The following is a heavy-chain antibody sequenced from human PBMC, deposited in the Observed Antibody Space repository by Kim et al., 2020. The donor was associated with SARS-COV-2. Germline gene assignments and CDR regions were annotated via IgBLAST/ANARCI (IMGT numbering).Heavy chain of an antibody. J-gene: IGHJ4*02. V-gene: IGHV4-39*01. Sequence: SETLSLTCTVSGGSISSSSYYWGWIRQPPGKGLEWIGSIYYSGSTYYNPSLKSRVTISVDTSKNQFSLKLSSVTAADTAVYYCARRLGYYDSSGYYYVFDYWGQGTLVTVSS. CDR2: IYYSGST. D-gene: IGHD3-22*01. CDR3: ARRLGYYDSSGYYYVFDY. CDR1: GGSISSSSYY.